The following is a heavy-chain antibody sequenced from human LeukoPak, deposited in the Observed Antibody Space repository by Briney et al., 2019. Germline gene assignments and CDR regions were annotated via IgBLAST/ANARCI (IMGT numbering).Heavy chain of an antibody. Sequence: GGSLRLSCAASGFTFSTSAMHWVCQAPGKGLDWVAVISYDESNKYYADSVKGRFTISRDNAKNSLYLQMNSLRAEDTAVYYCARATGYYYDSSGYLWGQGTLVTVSS. CDR1: GFTFSTSA. V-gene: IGHV3-30*03. CDR2: ISYDESNK. J-gene: IGHJ4*02. D-gene: IGHD3-22*01. CDR3: ARATGYYYDSSGYL.